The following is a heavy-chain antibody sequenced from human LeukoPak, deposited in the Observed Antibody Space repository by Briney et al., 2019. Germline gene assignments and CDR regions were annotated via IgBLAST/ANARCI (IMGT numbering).Heavy chain of an antibody. CDR2: FYHDVTT. Sequence: PSETLSLTCSVSGYSVSSTFYWGWIRRPPGKGLEWIGSFYHDVTTYYNPSLKSRVTLSVDSSKRHFYLDLYSVTAADTAVYYCANADSEDYFDYWGRGALVTVSS. D-gene: IGHD2-15*01. CDR3: ANADSEDYFDY. V-gene: IGHV4-38-2*02. CDR1: GYSVSSTFY. J-gene: IGHJ4*02.